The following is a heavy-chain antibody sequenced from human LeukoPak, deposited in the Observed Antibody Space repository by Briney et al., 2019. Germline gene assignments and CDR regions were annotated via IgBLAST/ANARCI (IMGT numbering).Heavy chain of an antibody. Sequence: GGSLRLSCAASGFTFSSYWMSWVRQAPGKGLEWVANIKQDGSEKYHVDSVTGRFTISRDNAKNSLYLEMSSLRAEDTAVYYCARDKVEGSSWGSSSDNWGQGTLVTVSS. D-gene: IGHD3-16*01. CDR2: IKQDGSEK. V-gene: IGHV3-7*04. CDR1: GFTFSSYW. J-gene: IGHJ4*02. CDR3: ARDKVEGSSWGSSSDN.